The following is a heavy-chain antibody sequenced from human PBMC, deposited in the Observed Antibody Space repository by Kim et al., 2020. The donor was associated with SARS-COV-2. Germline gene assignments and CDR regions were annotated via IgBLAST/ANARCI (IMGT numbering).Heavy chain of an antibody. D-gene: IGHD3-3*01. CDR2: IFYSGST. CDR3: ARSATYYDFWSDYPKYYFDS. V-gene: IGHV4-39*01. Sequence: SETLSLTCTVSGGSISTSSYYWGWIRQPPGKGLEWIGTIFYSGSTYYNPSLKSRVTISVDTSKNQFSLKVTSVTAADTAVYYCARSATYYDFWSDYPKYYFDSWGQGSLVIVSS. CDR1: GGSISTSSYY. J-gene: IGHJ4*02.